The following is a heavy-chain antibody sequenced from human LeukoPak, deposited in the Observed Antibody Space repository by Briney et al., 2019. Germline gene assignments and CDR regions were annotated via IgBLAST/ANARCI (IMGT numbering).Heavy chain of an antibody. CDR2: IYYSEST. Sequence: SETLSLTCTVSGGSISSSSYYWGWIRQPPGKGLEWIGSIYYSESTYYNPSLKSRVTISVDTSKNQFSLKLSSVTAADTAVYYCARRRVGYYDSSGTAWYFDYWGQGTLVTVSS. D-gene: IGHD3-22*01. V-gene: IGHV4-39*01. CDR1: GGSISSSSYY. CDR3: ARRRVGYYDSSGTAWYFDY. J-gene: IGHJ4*02.